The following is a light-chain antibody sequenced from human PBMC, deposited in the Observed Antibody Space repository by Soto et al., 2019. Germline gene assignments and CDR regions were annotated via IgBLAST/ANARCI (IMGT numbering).Light chain of an antibody. Sequence: DIQMTQSPSSLSASVGDTVTITCRASQGISNYLAWYQQKPGQVPNLLIYAASTLQSGVPSRFSGSGSGTDXTLXXSSLRPDDVATYYXQKYNNAPRTFGQGTKVEI. V-gene: IGKV1-27*01. CDR1: QGISNY. CDR3: QKYNNAPRT. J-gene: IGKJ1*01. CDR2: AAS.